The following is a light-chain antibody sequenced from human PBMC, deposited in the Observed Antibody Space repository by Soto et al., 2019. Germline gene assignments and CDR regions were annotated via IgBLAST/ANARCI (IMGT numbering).Light chain of an antibody. CDR2: GAS. CDR1: QSVSSNT. Sequence: PGERATLSCRASQSVSSNTLAWYQQRPGQAPRLLIYGASTRATGIPDRLSGSGSGTDFTLTVSRLEPDDFAVSYCQQYGTSPSWTFGQGTKVEIK. J-gene: IGKJ1*01. V-gene: IGKV3-20*01. CDR3: QQYGTSPSWT.